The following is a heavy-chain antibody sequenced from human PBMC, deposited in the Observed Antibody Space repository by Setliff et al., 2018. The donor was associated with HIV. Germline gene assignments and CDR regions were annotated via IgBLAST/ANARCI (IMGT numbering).Heavy chain of an antibody. CDR2: ISSGSSYI. D-gene: IGHD3-22*01. V-gene: IGHV3-21*01. Sequence: PGGSLRLSCAASGFTFSSYSMNWVRQAPGKGLEWVSSISSGSSYIYYAESVEGRFTISRDNAKNSLYLQMNSLRAEDTAVYYCARAGVYYDSSGYCIDYWGQGTLVTVSS. CDR3: ARAGVYYDSSGYCIDY. J-gene: IGHJ4*02. CDR1: GFTFSSYS.